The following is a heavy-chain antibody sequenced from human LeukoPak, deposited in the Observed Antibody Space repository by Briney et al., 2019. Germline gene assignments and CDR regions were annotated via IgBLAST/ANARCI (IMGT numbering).Heavy chain of an antibody. CDR3: ARSLSYGPESFDY. Sequence: SETLSLTCAVSGYSIRSGYYWGWIRQPPGKGLEWIGYVSHSGITLYNPSLKSRVAISIGTSKNQFSLRLTSVTAADTAVYYCARSLSYGPESFDYWGQGTLVTVSS. CDR1: GYSIRSGYY. CDR2: VSHSGIT. J-gene: IGHJ4*02. D-gene: IGHD3-10*01. V-gene: IGHV4-38-2*01.